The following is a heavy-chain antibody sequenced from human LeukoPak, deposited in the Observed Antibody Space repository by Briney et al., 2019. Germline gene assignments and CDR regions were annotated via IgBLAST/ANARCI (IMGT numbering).Heavy chain of an antibody. CDR3: ATGDLVGAKTFWFDP. V-gene: IGHV1-24*01. CDR2: FDPEDGET. CDR1: GYPLTELS. Sequence: ASVKVSFKVSGYPLTELSMQWVRQAPGKGLEWMGGFDPEDGETIYAQKFQGRVTMTEDTSTDTAYMELSSLRSEDTAVYYCATGDLVGAKTFWFDPWGQGTLVTVSS. D-gene: IGHD1-26*01. J-gene: IGHJ5*02.